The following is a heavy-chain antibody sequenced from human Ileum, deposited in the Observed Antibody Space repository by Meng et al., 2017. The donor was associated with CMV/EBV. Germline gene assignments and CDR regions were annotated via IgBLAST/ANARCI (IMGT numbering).Heavy chain of an antibody. CDR2: IDTNTGNP. J-gene: IGHJ4*02. Sequence: KNSGYTFTNNKIIWVRQAPGQGPEWMGWIDTNTGNPTYAQGFTGRFVFSLDTSVNTAYLQISSLKAEDTAVYYCARDGLSGRYFDYWGQGTLVTVSS. CDR3: ARDGLSGRYFDY. CDR1: GYTFTNNK. V-gene: IGHV7-4-1*02. D-gene: IGHD1-26*01.